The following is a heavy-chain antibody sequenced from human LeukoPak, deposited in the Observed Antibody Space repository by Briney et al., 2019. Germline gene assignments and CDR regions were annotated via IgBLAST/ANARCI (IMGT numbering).Heavy chain of an antibody. V-gene: IGHV1-8*01. CDR3: ARAALKVTMIVVDP. Sequence: MNPHGDYTGYSQKFQDRVTMTSDSSTTTAFMELSSLTSEDTALYYCARAALKVTMIVVDPWGQGTLVTVSS. J-gene: IGHJ5*02. D-gene: IGHD3-22*01. CDR2: MNPHGDYT.